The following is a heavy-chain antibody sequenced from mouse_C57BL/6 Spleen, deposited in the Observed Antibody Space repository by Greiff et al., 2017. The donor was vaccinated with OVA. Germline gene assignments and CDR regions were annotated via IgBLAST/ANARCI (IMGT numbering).Heavy chain of an antibody. CDR3: ARSHYGSSAWFAY. CDR2: IYPGAGDT. CDR1: GYAFSSSW. V-gene: IGHV1-82*01. J-gene: IGHJ3*01. Sequence: QVQLKESGPELVKPGASVKISCKASGYAFSSSWLNWVKQRPGQGLEWIGRIYPGAGDTNYNGKFKGKATLTADKSSSTAYMQLSSLTSEDSAVYFCARSHYGSSAWFAYWGQGTLVTVSA. D-gene: IGHD1-1*01.